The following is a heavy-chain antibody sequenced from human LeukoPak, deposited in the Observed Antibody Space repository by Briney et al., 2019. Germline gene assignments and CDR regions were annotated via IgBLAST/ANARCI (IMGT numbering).Heavy chain of an antibody. J-gene: IGHJ5*02. V-gene: IGHV4-61*02. D-gene: IGHD4-17*01. CDR3: ASLRRVTVTNSYNWFDL. Sequence: SQTLSLTCTVSGGSISSGSYYWSWIRQPAGKGLEWIGRIYTSGSTNYNPSLKSRVTISVDTSKNQFSLKLSSVTAADTAVYYCASLRRVTVTNSYNWFDLWGQGTLVTVSS. CDR2: IYTSGST. CDR1: GGSISSGSYY.